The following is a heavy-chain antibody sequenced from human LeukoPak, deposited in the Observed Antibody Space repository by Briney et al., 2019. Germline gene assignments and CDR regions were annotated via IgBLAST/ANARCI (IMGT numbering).Heavy chain of an antibody. CDR3: ARGPGNTLYYGMDV. D-gene: IGHD3-10*01. Sequence: EGSLRLSCAASGFTFSSYDMYWVRQAPGEGLEWVAVIWYDESNKYYADSVKGRFTISRDNSKNTLYLQMNSLRAEDTAVYYCARGPGNTLYYGMDVWGQGTTVTVSS. V-gene: IGHV3-33*01. CDR1: GFTFSSYD. CDR2: IWYDESNK. J-gene: IGHJ6*02.